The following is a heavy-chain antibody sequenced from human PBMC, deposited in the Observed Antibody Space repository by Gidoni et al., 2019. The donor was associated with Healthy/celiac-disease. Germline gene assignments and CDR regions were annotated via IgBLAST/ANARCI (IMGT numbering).Heavy chain of an antibody. J-gene: IGHJ4*02. V-gene: IGHV3-20*04. CDR3: ARPPGGSRWNYFDY. CDR2: NNWNGGST. Sequence: EVQPADSGGGLVRLGGSLSLSCPASGFTFYDYGMSWVRQAPGKGLEWVSGNNWNGGSTGYADSVKGRFTISRDNAKNSLYLQMNSLRAEDTALYYCARPPGGSRWNYFDYWGQGTLVTVSS. CDR1: GFTFYDYG. D-gene: IGHD2-8*02.